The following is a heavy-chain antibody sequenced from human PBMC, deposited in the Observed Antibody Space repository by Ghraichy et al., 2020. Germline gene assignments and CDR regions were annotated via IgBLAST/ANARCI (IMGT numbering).Heavy chain of an antibody. CDR1: GGSISSSIYY. CDR3: ARHVSVGPGAFDI. Sequence: SETLSLTCTVSGGSISSSIYYWGWIRQPPGKGLEWIGSIYYSGSTYYNPSLKSRVTISVDTSKNQFSLKLSSVTAADTAVYYCARHVSVGPGAFDIWGQGTMVTVSS. CDR2: IYYSGST. D-gene: IGHD3/OR15-3a*01. J-gene: IGHJ3*02. V-gene: IGHV4-39*01.